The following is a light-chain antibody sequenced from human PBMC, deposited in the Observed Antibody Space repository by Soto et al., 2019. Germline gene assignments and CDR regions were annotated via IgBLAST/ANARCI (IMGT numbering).Light chain of an antibody. V-gene: IGKV3-20*01. J-gene: IGKJ3*01. CDR1: QSVSSSY. Sequence: EIVLTQSPGTLSLSPGERATLSCRASQSVSSSYLAWYQQKPGQAPRLLIYGASSRATGIPDRFSGSGSGTDFTLTISRLEPEHFAVYYCQQYGSLFTFGPGTKVDIK. CDR2: GAS. CDR3: QQYGSLFT.